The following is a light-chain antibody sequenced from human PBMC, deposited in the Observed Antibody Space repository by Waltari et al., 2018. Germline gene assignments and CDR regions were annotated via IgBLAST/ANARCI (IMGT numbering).Light chain of an antibody. CDR2: GVR. CDR1: STDLCTYNV. CDR3: CSFAGNSYV. J-gene: IGLJ1*01. Sequence: SALTQPASMSGSPGQSITISCSGTSTDLCTYNVVSWYQHHPGKAPKLIIYGVRKRPSGISDRFSGSMSGSTASLTISRLQAEDEAEYYCCSFAGNSYVFGTGTKVTVL. V-gene: IGLV2-23*02.